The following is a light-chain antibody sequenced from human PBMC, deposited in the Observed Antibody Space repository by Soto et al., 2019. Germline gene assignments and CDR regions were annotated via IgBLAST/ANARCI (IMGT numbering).Light chain of an antibody. CDR1: QDISNY. J-gene: IGKJ2*01. V-gene: IGKV1-33*01. Sequence: DIQMTQSPSSLSASVGDRVTITCQASQDISNYLNWYQQKPGKAPKLLIYDASNFETGVPSRFSGSGSGTDFTFTISSLQPEDIATYYCQQYDNFPYTFGQGTKLEIK. CDR3: QQYDNFPYT. CDR2: DAS.